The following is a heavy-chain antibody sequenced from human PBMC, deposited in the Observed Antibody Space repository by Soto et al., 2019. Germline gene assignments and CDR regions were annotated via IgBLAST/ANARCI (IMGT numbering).Heavy chain of an antibody. CDR1: GYTFTSYG. J-gene: IGHJ4*02. CDR3: ARNVNYYDSSGYWDY. D-gene: IGHD3-22*01. V-gene: IGHV1-18*01. CDR2: ISAYNGNT. Sequence: QVQLVQTGAEVKKPGASVKVSCKASGYTFTSYGISWVRQAPGQGLEWMGWISAYNGNTNYAQKLQGRVTMTTDTSTSTAYMELRSLRSDDTAVYYCARNVNYYDSSGYWDYWGQGTLVTVSS.